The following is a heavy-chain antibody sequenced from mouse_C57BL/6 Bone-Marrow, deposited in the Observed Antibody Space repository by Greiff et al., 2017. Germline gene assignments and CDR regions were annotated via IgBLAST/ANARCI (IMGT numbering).Heavy chain of an antibody. CDR2: IDPSGSET. D-gene: IGHD1-1*01. Sequence: QVQLQQPGAELVRPGSSVKLSCKASGYTFTSYWMHWVKQRPIQGLEWIGNIDPSGSETHYNQKFKDKATLTVDTSSSTAYIQFSSLKSEDSAVYNCASGYYGSSYVDYWGQGTTLTVSS. CDR3: ASGYYGSSYVDY. CDR1: GYTFTSYW. V-gene: IGHV1-52*01. J-gene: IGHJ2*01.